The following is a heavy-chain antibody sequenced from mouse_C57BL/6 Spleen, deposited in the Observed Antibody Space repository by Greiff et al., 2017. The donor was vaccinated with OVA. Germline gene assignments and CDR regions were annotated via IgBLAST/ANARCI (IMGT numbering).Heavy chain of an antibody. V-gene: IGHV5-4*01. CDR3: ARDRDDGYFTPFAY. CDR2: ISDGGSYT. Sequence: EVKLMESGGGLVKPGGSLKLSCAASGFTFSSYAMSWVRQTPEKRLEWVATISDGGSYTYYPDNVKGRFTISRDNAKNNLYLQMSHLKSEDTAMYYCARDRDDGYFTPFAYWGQGTLVTVSA. CDR1: GFTFSSYA. D-gene: IGHD2-3*01. J-gene: IGHJ3*01.